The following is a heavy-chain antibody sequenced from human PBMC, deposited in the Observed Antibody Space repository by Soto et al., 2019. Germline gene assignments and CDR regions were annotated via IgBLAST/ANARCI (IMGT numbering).Heavy chain of an antibody. CDR2: IIPIFGTT. D-gene: IGHD3-22*01. V-gene: IGHV1-69*06. J-gene: IGHJ5*02. Sequence: SVKVSCKAAGGTFGSDAMTWVRQAPGQGLEWVGRIIPIFGTTNYAQNLQGRVTISADKSTLTSYMELHSLTSDDTALYYCARDRTDSGYYTNWLDPWGQGTQVTVSS. CDR1: GGTFGSDA. CDR3: ARDRTDSGYYTNWLDP.